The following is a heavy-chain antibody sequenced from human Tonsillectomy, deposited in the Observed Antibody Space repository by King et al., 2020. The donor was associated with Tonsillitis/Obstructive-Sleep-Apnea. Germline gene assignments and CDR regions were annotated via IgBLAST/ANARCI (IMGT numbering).Heavy chain of an antibody. CDR3: ARGGIADYYYGLDV. V-gene: IGHV3-72*01. CDR1: GFTFSDHY. J-gene: IGHJ6*02. D-gene: IGHD6-13*01. Sequence: DVQLVESGGGLVQPGGSLRLSCAASGFTFSDHYMDWVRQAPGKGLEWVGRTKNNANSYTTEYAASAKGRFTISRDDSKNSVYLQMNSLKTEDTAVYYCARGGIADYYYGLDVWGQGTTVTVSS. CDR2: TKNNANSYTT.